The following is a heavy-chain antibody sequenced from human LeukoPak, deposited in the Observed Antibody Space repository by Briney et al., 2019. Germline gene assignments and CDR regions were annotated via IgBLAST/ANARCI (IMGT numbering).Heavy chain of an antibody. D-gene: IGHD4-17*01. J-gene: IGHJ6*02. CDR1: GHTFTGYY. CDR2: INPNSGGT. CDR3: ARTVEYYYYYGMDV. V-gene: IGHV1-2*02. Sequence: ASVKVSRKASGHTFTGYYMHWVRQAPGQGLEWMGWINPNSGGTNYAQKFQGRVTMTRDTSISTAYMELSRLRSDDTAVYYCARTVEYYYYYGMDVWGQGTTVTVSS.